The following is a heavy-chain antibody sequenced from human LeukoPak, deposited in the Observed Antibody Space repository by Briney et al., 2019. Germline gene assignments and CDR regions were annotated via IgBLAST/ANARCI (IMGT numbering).Heavy chain of an antibody. D-gene: IGHD4-23*01. V-gene: IGHV4-39*07. CDR2: IYYSGST. CDR1: GGSISSSSYY. J-gene: IGHJ4*02. CDR3: ARARVVTAYYFDY. Sequence: PSETLSLTCTVSGGSISSSSYYWGWIRQPPGKGLEWIGSIYYSGSTYYNPSLKSRVTISVDTSKNQFSLKLSSVTAADTAVYYCARARVVTAYYFDYWGQGTLVTVSS.